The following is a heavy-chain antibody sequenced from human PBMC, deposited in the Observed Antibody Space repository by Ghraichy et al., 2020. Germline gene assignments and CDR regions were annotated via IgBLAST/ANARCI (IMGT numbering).Heavy chain of an antibody. Sequence: ASVKVSCKVSGYTLTELSMHWVRQAPGKGLEWMGGFDPEDGETIYAQKFQGRVTMTEDTSTDTAYMELSSLRSEDTAVYYCATTVYNWNYDPKSFFPYWGQGTLVTVSS. CDR2: FDPEDGET. CDR3: ATTVYNWNYDPKSFFPY. J-gene: IGHJ4*02. V-gene: IGHV1-24*01. CDR1: GYTLTELS. D-gene: IGHD1-7*01.